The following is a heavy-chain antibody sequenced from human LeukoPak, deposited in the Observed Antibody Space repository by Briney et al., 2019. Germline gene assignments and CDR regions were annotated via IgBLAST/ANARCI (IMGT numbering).Heavy chain of an antibody. Sequence: PSETLSLTCTVSGGSISSSSYHWGWIRQPPGKGLEWIGSIYYSGSTYYNPSLKSRVTISVDTSKNQFSLKLSSVTAADTAVYYCRGYREITMIVVGGYYFDYWGQGTLVTVSS. CDR3: RGYREITMIVVGGYYFDY. J-gene: IGHJ4*02. D-gene: IGHD3-22*01. CDR1: GGSISSSSYH. V-gene: IGHV4-39*01. CDR2: IYYSGST.